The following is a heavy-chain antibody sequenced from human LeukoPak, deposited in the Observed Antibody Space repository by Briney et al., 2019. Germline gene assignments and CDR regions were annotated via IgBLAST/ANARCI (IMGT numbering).Heavy chain of an antibody. CDR3: ARSSGWLPAGY. D-gene: IGHD6-19*01. Sequence: ASVKVSCKASGYTFTSYNMHWVRQAPGQGLEWMGIINPSDSSTTYAQNFRGRVTMTRDTSTSTLYMELSSLRSEDTAVYYCARSSGWLPAGYWGQGTLGTVSS. CDR1: GYTFTSYN. J-gene: IGHJ4*02. CDR2: INPSDSST. V-gene: IGHV1-46*01.